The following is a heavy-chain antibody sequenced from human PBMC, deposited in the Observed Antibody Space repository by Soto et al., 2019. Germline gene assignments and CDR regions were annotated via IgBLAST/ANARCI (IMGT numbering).Heavy chain of an antibody. CDR2: INPSGGST. CDR1: GYTFTSYY. D-gene: IGHD5-12*01. CDR3: ASVGGYSGYDFVGGDYYYYYGMDV. Sequence: GASVKVSCKASGYTFTSYYMHWVRQAPGQGLGWMGIINPSGGSTSYAQKFQGRVTMTRDTSTSTVYMELSSLRSEVTAVYYCASVGGYSGYDFVGGDYYYYYGMDVWGQGTTVTVSS. J-gene: IGHJ6*02. V-gene: IGHV1-46*01.